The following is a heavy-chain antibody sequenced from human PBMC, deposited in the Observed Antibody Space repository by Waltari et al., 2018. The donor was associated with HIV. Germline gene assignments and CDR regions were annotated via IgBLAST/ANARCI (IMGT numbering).Heavy chain of an antibody. J-gene: IGHJ5*02. CDR2: IYHSGST. Sequence: QLQLQESGSGLVKPSQTLSLTCAVSGGSISSGGYSWSWIRQPPGKGLEWIGYIYHSGSTYYNPSLKSRVTISVDRSKNQFSLKLSSVTAADTAVYYCARAGSYCSSTSCYWFDPWGQGTLVTVSS. V-gene: IGHV4-30-2*01. D-gene: IGHD2-2*01. CDR1: GGSISSGGYS. CDR3: ARAGSYCSSTSCYWFDP.